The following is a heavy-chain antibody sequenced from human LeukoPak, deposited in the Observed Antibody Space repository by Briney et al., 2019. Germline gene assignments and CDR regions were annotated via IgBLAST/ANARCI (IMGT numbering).Heavy chain of an antibody. J-gene: IGHJ4*02. D-gene: IGHD5-18*01. CDR3: ARVNTPVATFDC. Sequence: SETLSLTCTVSGYSISSTYYGGWIRQPPGKGLEWIASISHSGGTYYNPSLKSRVTISVDTSKNQFSLKLSSVTAADTAVYYCARVNTPVATFDCWGQGTLVTVSS. CDR2: ISHSGGT. V-gene: IGHV4-38-2*02. CDR1: GYSISSTYY.